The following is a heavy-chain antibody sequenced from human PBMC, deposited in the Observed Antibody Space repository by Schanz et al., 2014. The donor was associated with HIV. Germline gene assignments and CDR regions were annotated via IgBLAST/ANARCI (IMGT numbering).Heavy chain of an antibody. Sequence: QVQLVESGGGVVQPGRSLRLACAASGFTFSSDGMHWVRQAPGKGLEWVAVISYDGSNKYYADSVKGRFTISRDNSKNRLYLQMNSLRAEDTAVYYCARGRDFFDWSYYPYYWGQGTLVTVSS. CDR2: ISYDGSNK. V-gene: IGHV3-30*03. J-gene: IGHJ4*02. CDR1: GFTFSSDG. D-gene: IGHD3-9*01. CDR3: ARGRDFFDWSYYPYY.